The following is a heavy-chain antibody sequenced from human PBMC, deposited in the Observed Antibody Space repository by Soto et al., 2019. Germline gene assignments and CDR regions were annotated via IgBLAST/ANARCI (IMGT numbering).Heavy chain of an antibody. Sequence: SETLSLTCAVYGGSFIGYYWSWIRQPPGKGLEWIGEINHSGSTNYNPSLKSRVTISVDTSKNQFSLKLSSVTAADTAVYYCARGLLWRCGSGGSCRRINWFDPWGQGTLVTAPQ. D-gene: IGHD2-15*01. CDR2: INHSGST. CDR3: ARGLLWRCGSGGSCRRINWFDP. V-gene: IGHV4-34*01. CDR1: GGSFIGYY. J-gene: IGHJ5*02.